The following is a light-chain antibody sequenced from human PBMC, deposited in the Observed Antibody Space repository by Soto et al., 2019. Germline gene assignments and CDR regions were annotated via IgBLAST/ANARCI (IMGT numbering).Light chain of an antibody. Sequence: QSALTQPASVSGSPGQSITISCTGTSSDFGVYIYVSWYQQHPGKAPKLMIYEVSNRPSGISNRFSGSKSGNTASLTISGLQAEDEADYYCSSYTTSSSLDRVFGTGTKLTVL. CDR1: SSDFGVYIY. CDR2: EVS. CDR3: SSYTTSSSLDRV. J-gene: IGLJ1*01. V-gene: IGLV2-14*01.